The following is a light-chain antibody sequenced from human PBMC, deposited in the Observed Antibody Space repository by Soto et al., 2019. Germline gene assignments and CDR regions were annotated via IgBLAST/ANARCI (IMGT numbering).Light chain of an antibody. V-gene: IGKV1D-12*01. CDR1: QDITDW. CDR2: NVS. J-gene: IGKJ2*01. Sequence: IQMTQSPTSVSASVGDTVTITCRASQDITDWLAWYQQKPGKAPKLLISNVSKLQSEVPSRFSGSGFGTDFTLTINSLQPEDFATYICQQGRHPPYNFGQGTKLEI. CDR3: QQGRHPPYN.